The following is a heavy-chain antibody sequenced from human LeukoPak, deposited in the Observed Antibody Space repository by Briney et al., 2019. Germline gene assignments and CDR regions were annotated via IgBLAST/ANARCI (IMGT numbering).Heavy chain of an antibody. J-gene: IGHJ6*02. CDR2: INSDGSST. CDR1: GFTFSSYW. CDR3: ARTDVLSAVAGTGYYYYYGMDV. Sequence: PGRSLRLSCAASGFTFSSYWMHWVRQAPGKGLVWVSRINSDGSSTSYADSVKGRFTISRDNAKNTLYLQMNSLRAEDTAVYYCARTDVLSAVAGTGYYYYYGMDVWGQGTTVTVSS. D-gene: IGHD6-19*01. V-gene: IGHV3-74*01.